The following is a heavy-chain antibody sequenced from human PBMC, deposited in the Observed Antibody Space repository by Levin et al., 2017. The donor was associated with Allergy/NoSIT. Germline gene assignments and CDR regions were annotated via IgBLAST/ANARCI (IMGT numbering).Heavy chain of an antibody. CDR3: ARGGPPNYDYNWGSYRDGYFDY. Sequence: GESLKISCTGSGFTFGDYAMSWVRKAPGKGLAWVGFIRNKAHGGTTEYAASVKGRLTISRDDSKSIAYLQMNSLKTEDTAVYFCARGGPPNYDYNWGSYRDGYFDYWGQRTLVTVSS. J-gene: IGHJ4*02. CDR1: GFTFGDYA. CDR2: IRNKAHGGTT. D-gene: IGHD3-16*02. V-gene: IGHV3-49*04.